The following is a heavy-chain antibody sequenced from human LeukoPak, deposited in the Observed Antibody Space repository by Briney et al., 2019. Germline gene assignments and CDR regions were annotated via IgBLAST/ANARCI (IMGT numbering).Heavy chain of an antibody. J-gene: IGHJ4*02. CDR2: ISYDGSNK. CDR3: VKGGFTYYDD. V-gene: IGHV3-30*18. CDR1: GFTFSSYG. Sequence: PGRSLRLSCAASGFTFSSYGMHWVRQAPGKGLEWVAVISYDGSNKYYADSVKGRFTVSRDNSKNTLFLQMNSLRAEDTAIYYCVKGGFTYYDDWGQGTLVTVSS. D-gene: IGHD3-16*01.